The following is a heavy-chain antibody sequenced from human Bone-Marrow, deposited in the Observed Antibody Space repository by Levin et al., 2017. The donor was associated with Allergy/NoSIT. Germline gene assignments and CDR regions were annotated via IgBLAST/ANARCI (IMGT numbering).Heavy chain of an antibody. J-gene: IGHJ3*02. CDR3: AKDREYGQDIWAVDI. CDR1: GGSIASNDW. Sequence: PSETLSLTCAVSGGSIASNDWYNWVRQPPGKGLEWIGEIHHGGRIHYNPSLKSRLTISLDKSNNHVSLTMHSVTAADTAVYVCAKDREYGQDIWAVDIWGQGTVVTVSS. D-gene: IGHD4/OR15-4a*01. V-gene: IGHV4-4*02. CDR2: IHHGGRI.